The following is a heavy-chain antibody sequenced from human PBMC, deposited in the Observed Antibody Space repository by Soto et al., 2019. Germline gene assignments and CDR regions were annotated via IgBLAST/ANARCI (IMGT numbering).Heavy chain of an antibody. CDR2: TYYGSKWYS. Sequence: PSQTLSLTCDISGDSVSSNSAAWNWIRQTPSRGLEWLGRTYYGSKWYSNYAISVKSRVTVNPDTFKNQFSLQLNSVTPEDTAVYYCARGSWDDVSGHYYMDVWGKGTTVTISS. J-gene: IGHJ6*03. V-gene: IGHV6-1*01. CDR1: GDSVSSNSAA. CDR3: ARGSWDDVSGHYYMDV. D-gene: IGHD1-1*01.